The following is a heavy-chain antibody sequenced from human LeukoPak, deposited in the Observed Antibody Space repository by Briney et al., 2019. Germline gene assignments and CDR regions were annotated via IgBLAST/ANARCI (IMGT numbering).Heavy chain of an antibody. Sequence: ASVKVSCKASGYTFTSYGISWVRQAPGQGLEWTGWISAYNGNTNYAQKLQGRVTMTTDTSTSTPYMELRSLRSDDTAVYYCARDRDDILTCYYKGPFDYWGQGSLVTVSS. CDR3: ARDRDDILTCYYKGPFDY. J-gene: IGHJ4*02. V-gene: IGHV1-18*01. CDR2: ISAYNGNT. D-gene: IGHD3-9*01. CDR1: GYTFTSYG.